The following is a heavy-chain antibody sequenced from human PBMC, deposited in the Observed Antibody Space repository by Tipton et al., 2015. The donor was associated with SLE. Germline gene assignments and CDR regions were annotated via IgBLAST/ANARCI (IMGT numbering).Heavy chain of an antibody. CDR2: INQSGST. Sequence: TLFLTCAVFGGSFSTYHWSWIRQPPGKGLEWIGEINQSGSTNYNPSLKSRVTISRDTSEKQVSLKLTSVTAADTAVYYCARYLDWNYTFIDFWGQGSLVTVSS. J-gene: IGHJ4*02. CDR1: GGSFSTYH. V-gene: IGHV4-34*01. D-gene: IGHD1-7*01. CDR3: ARYLDWNYTFIDF.